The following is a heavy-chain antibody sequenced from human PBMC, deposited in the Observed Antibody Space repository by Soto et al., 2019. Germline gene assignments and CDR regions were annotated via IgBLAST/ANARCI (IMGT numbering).Heavy chain of an antibody. D-gene: IGHD6-19*01. CDR2: INAGNGNT. Sequence: ASVKVSCKASGYTFTSYGMHWVRQAPGQRLEWMGWINAGNGNTKYSQKFQGRVTITRDTSASTAYMELSSLRSEDTAVYYCARRVLAVAGTAFDYWGQGTLVTVSS. CDR1: GYTFTSYG. CDR3: ARRVLAVAGTAFDY. J-gene: IGHJ4*02. V-gene: IGHV1-3*01.